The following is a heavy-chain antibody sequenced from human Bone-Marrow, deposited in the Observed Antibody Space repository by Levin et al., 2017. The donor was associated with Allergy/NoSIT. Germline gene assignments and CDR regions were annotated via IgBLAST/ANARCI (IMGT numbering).Heavy chain of an antibody. J-gene: IGHJ3*02. CDR2: ISGSGGST. CDR1: GFTFSNYA. D-gene: IGHD6-19*01. CDR3: AKHYSTDWFGAFDI. Sequence: LGESLKISCAASGFTFSNYAMSWVRQAPGKGLEWVSAISGSGGSTYYADSVKGRFTISRDNFKNTLYLQMDSLRAEDTAVYYCAKHYSTDWFGAFDIWGQGTTVTVSS. V-gene: IGHV3-23*01.